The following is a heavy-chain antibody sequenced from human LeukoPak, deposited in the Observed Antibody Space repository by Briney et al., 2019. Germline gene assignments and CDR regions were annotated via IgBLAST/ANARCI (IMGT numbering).Heavy chain of an antibody. CDR2: ISAYNGNT. CDR1: GYTFTSYG. CDR3: ARARYSSSWYLDNWFDP. J-gene: IGHJ5*02. V-gene: IGHV1-18*01. Sequence: ASVKVSCKASGYTFTSYGISWVRQAPGQGLDWMGWISAYNGNTNYAQKLQGRVTMTTDTSTSTAYMELRSLRSDDTAVYYCARARYSSSWYLDNWFDPWGQGTLVTVSS. D-gene: IGHD6-13*01.